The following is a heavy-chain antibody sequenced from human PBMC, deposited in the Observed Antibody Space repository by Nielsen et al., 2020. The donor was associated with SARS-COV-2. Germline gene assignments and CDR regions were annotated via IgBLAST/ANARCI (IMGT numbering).Heavy chain of an antibody. J-gene: IGHJ6*02. V-gene: IGHV1-18*01. CDR3: AREGYGGGSYYYYYYGMDV. Sequence: ASVKVSCKASGYTFTSYGISWVRQAPGQGLEWMGWISAYNGNTNYAQKLQGRVTMTTDTSTSTAYMELRSLRSDDTAVYYCAREGYGGGSYYYYYYGMDVWGQGTTVTVSS. D-gene: IGHD3-16*01. CDR2: ISAYNGNT. CDR1: GYTFTSYG.